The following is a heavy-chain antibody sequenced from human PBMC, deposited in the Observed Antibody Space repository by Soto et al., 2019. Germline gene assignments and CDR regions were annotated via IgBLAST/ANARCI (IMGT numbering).Heavy chain of an antibody. J-gene: IGHJ5*02. D-gene: IGHD3-10*01. CDR3: ARASITMGRGQNWFDP. CDR2: INAGNGNT. CDR1: GYTFTSYA. Sequence: QVQLVQSGAEVKKPGASVKVSCKASGYTFTSYAMHWVRQAPGQRLEWMGWINAGNGNTKYSQKFQGRVTITRDTSASTAYMERSSLRSEDTAVYYCARASITMGRGQNWFDPWGQGTLVTVSS. V-gene: IGHV1-3*01.